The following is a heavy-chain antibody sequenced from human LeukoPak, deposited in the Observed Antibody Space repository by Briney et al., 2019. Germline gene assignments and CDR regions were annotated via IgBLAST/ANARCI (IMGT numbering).Heavy chain of an antibody. CDR2: IWYDGSNK. J-gene: IGHJ4*02. V-gene: IGHV3-33*08. CDR1: GFTFSSYA. CDR3: ARDTEGADY. Sequence: GGSLRLSCAASGFTFSSYAMSWVRQAPGKGLEWVAVIWYDGSNKYYADSVKGRFTISRDNSKNTLYLQMNSLGAEDTAVYYCARDTEGADYWGQGTLVTVSS. D-gene: IGHD3-16*01.